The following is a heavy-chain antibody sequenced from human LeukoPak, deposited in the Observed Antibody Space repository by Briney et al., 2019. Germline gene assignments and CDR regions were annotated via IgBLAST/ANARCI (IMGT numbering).Heavy chain of an antibody. CDR3: AREGGFYRPLDY. CDR2: VHLNGRT. D-gene: IGHD2/OR15-2a*01. V-gene: IGHV4-4*02. J-gene: IGHJ4*02. CDR1: GGSISATNW. Sequence: KASGTLSLTCDVSGGSISATNWWTWIRQPPGGGLEWIGGVHLNGRTHYSPSLESRVTMSADMSENHISLQLTSVTAADTAVYYCAREGGFYRPLDYSGPGTLVIVSS.